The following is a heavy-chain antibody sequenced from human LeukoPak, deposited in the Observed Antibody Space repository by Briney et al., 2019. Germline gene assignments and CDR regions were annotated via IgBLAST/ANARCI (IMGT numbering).Heavy chain of an antibody. CDR2: ISSSSSYI. D-gene: IGHD3-22*01. J-gene: IGHJ4*02. CDR1: GFTFSSYS. V-gene: IGHV3-21*01. CDR3: ARSGGYDTYFDY. Sequence: PGGSLRLSCAASGFTFSSYSMNWVRQAPGKGLEWASSISSSSSYIYYADSVKGRFTISRDNAKNSLYLQMNSLRAEDTAVYYCARSGGYDTYFDYWGQGTLVTVSS.